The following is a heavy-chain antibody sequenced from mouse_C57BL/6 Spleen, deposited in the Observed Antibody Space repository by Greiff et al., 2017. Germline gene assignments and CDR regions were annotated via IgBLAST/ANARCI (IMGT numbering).Heavy chain of an antibody. Sequence: VKLVESGPGLVAPSQSLSLTCTVSGFSFTRYGVAWVRQPPGKGLEWLGVIWGGGSTNYNSALMSRLSLRQVTSTRHVFLKMNSLQTDDTARDYCAKQGWDWDCDVWGTGTTVTCAS. CDR1: GFSFTRYG. V-gene: IGHV2-9*01. J-gene: IGHJ1*03. CDR3: AKQGWDWDCDV. D-gene: IGHD1-1*02. CDR2: IWGGGST.